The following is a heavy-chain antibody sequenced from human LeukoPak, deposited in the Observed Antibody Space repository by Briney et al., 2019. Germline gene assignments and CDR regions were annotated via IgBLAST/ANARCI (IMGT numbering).Heavy chain of an antibody. J-gene: IGHJ5*02. CDR3: ARGVAASLDWFDP. CDR1: GGSISSSSYY. V-gene: IGHV4-39*07. D-gene: IGHD2-15*01. CDR2: IYYSGST. Sequence: SETLSLTCTVSGGSISSSSYYWGWIRQPPGKGLEWIASIYYSGSTYYNPSLKSRVTMSVDTSKNQFSLNLSSVTAADTAVYYCARGVAASLDWFDPWGQGTLVTVSS.